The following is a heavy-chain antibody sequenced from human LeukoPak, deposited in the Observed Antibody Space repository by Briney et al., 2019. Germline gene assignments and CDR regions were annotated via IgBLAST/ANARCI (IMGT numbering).Heavy chain of an antibody. CDR2: SIPIFGAT. CDR1: GGTFSNYA. CDR3: ARGRWLQLYYMDV. Sequence: ASVKVSCKASGGTFSNYAISWVRQAPGQGLEWMGESIPIFGATKYAQKFQGRVTIATDESTSTAYMELSSLRSEGTAVYYCARGRWLQLYYMDVWGKGTTVTVSS. J-gene: IGHJ6*03. D-gene: IGHD5-24*01. V-gene: IGHV1-69*05.